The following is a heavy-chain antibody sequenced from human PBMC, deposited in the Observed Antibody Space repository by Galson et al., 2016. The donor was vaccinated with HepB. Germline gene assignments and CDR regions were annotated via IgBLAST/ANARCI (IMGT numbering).Heavy chain of an antibody. CDR1: GFTFSRYD. V-gene: IGHV3-13*01. Sequence: SLRLSCAASGFTFSRYDMHWVRQATGKGLEWVSGIDAAGDTFYPGSVKGRFTISSDNAKNSFYLQMDSLRPADTAVYYCARMDGNNYYGMDVWGQGTTVTVTS. J-gene: IGHJ6*02. CDR2: IDAAGDT. D-gene: IGHD1/OR15-1a*01. CDR3: ARMDGNNYYGMDV.